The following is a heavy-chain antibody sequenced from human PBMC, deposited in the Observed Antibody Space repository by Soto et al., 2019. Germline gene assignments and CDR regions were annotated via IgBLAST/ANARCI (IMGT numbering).Heavy chain of an antibody. CDR3: AKDDSTIFGVVTNFDY. D-gene: IGHD3-3*01. Sequence: QVQLVESGGGVVQPGRSLRLSCAASGFTFSSYGMHWVRQAPGKGLEWVAVISYDGSNKYYADSVKGRFTISRDNSKNKLYLQMNSLRAEDTAVYYCAKDDSTIFGVVTNFDYWGQGTLVTVSS. CDR2: ISYDGSNK. J-gene: IGHJ4*02. CDR1: GFTFSSYG. V-gene: IGHV3-30*18.